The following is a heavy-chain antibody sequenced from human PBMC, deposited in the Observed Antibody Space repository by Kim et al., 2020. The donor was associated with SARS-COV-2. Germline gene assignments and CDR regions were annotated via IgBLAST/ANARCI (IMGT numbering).Heavy chain of an antibody. CDR1: GFTFGSSA. D-gene: IGHD3-10*01. CDR3: AKELVSRSSLSFDY. V-gene: IGHV3-23*01. J-gene: IGHJ4*02. Sequence: GGSQRLSCAASGFTFGSSAMAWVRQAPGKGLEWLSAISGGGHSTYYANSVKGRFTVSRDNSKNTVYLQMYSLRAEDTAVYYCAKELVSRSSLSFDYWGQGTLVTVSS. CDR2: ISGGGHST.